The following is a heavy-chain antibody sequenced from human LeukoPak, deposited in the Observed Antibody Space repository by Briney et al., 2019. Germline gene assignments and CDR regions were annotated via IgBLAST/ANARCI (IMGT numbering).Heavy chain of an antibody. D-gene: IGHD5-12*01. Sequence: GGSLRLSCAASGFTFSTFWMTWVRQAPGKGLEWVAIIKEDGSKKKYVDSVKGRFTISRDNVKNSLYLQMNSLRAEDTAVYYCARRGYSYYFDYWGQGTLVAVSS. CDR3: ARRGYSYYFDY. CDR1: GFTFSTFW. CDR2: IKEDGSKK. J-gene: IGHJ4*02. V-gene: IGHV3-7*01.